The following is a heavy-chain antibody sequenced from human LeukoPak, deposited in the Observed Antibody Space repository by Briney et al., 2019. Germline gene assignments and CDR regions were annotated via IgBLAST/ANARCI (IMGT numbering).Heavy chain of an antibody. V-gene: IGHV3-23*01. CDR1: GFTFSCYA. CDR2: IIGSGGST. J-gene: IGHJ4*02. D-gene: IGHD6-19*01. CDR3: AKTSCVRQWLTRAVCHFDY. Sequence: PGGSLILYCSASGFTFSCYAMSWVRHAPGKGLEWVSAIIGSGGSTYYADSVKGRFTISRDNSKNTLYLQMNSLRAEDTAVYYCAKTSCVRQWLTRAVCHFDYWGQGTLVTVSS.